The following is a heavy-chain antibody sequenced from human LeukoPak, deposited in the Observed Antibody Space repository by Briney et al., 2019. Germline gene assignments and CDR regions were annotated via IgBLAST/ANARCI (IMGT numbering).Heavy chain of an antibody. CDR1: GFTFSSYS. D-gene: IGHD3-3*01. CDR3: ARDWSTIFGVVIKPPGAFDS. Sequence: GGSLRLSCAASGFTFSSYSMNRVRQAPGKGLEWVSYISSSSSYIYYADSVKGRFTISRDNAKNSLYLQMNSLRAEDTAVYNCARDWSTIFGVVIKPPGAFDSWGQGTMVTVSS. V-gene: IGHV3-21*01. CDR2: ISSSSSYI. J-gene: IGHJ3*02.